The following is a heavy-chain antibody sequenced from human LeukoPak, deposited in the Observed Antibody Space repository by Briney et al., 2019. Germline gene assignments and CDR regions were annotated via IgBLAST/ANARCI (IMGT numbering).Heavy chain of an antibody. CDR2: IRYDGSNK. CDR3: AKNSRYSGSYYADY. CDR1: RFTFSSYG. D-gene: IGHD1-26*01. Sequence: GGSLRLSCAASRFTFSSYGMHWVRQAPGKGLEWVAFIRYDGSNKYYADSVKGRFTISRDNSKNTLYLQMNSLRAEDTAVYYCAKNSRYSGSYYADYWGQGTLVTVSS. V-gene: IGHV3-30*02. J-gene: IGHJ4*02.